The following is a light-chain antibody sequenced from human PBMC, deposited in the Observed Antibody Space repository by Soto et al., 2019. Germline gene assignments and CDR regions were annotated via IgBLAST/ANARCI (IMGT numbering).Light chain of an antibody. Sequence: QSALTQPASVSGSPGQSITISCTGTSSDVGGYNYVSWYQQHPGKAPKLMIYDVSNRPSGVSNRFSGSKSGNTASLTISGLQAEDEADYYCRSYTSSSPVFGGGTKLTVL. CDR1: SSDVGGYNY. CDR2: DVS. J-gene: IGLJ2*01. V-gene: IGLV2-14*01. CDR3: RSYTSSSPV.